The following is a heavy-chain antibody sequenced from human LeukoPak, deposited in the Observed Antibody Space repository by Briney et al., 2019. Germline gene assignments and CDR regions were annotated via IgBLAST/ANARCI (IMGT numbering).Heavy chain of an antibody. CDR2: ISGGIGTP. CDR1: GFTFSNYA. Sequence: GGSLRLSCAASGFTFSNYAMSWVRQAPGKGLEWVSGISGGIGTPFYADSVKGRFTISRDNSKNTLYLQMSSLRGEDTAVYFCAKRRTTVITMDYFDYWGQGTLVTVSS. V-gene: IGHV3-23*01. D-gene: IGHD4-17*01. J-gene: IGHJ4*02. CDR3: AKRRTTVITMDYFDY.